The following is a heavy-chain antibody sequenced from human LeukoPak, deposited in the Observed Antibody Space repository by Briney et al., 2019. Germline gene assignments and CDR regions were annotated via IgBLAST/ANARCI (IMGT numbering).Heavy chain of an antibody. D-gene: IGHD3-10*01. CDR2: MYHSGIT. CDR3: ARLTTGKNWFDP. CDR1: GYSINSAYY. Sequence: PSETLSLTCAVSGYSINSAYYWGWIRQPPGKGLAWIGSMYHSGITYYNPSLTSRVTISVDTSKNQFSLKLNSVTAADTAVYYCARLTTGKNWFDPWGQGTLVTVSS. J-gene: IGHJ5*02. V-gene: IGHV4-38-2*01.